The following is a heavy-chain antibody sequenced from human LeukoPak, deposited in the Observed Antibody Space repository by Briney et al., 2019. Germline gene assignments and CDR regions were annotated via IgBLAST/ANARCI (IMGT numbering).Heavy chain of an antibody. CDR3: ARLSVIVGAALEYYYYYMDV. V-gene: IGHV4-59*12. J-gene: IGHJ6*03. Sequence: SETLSPTCTVSGGSISTYYWSWLRQPPGRGLEWIGYSYYNGNTNTNYNPSLKSRVTISVDTSKNQFTLKLTSVTAADTAVYYCARLSVIVGAALEYYYYYMDVWGQGSTVTVSS. D-gene: IGHD1-26*01. CDR2: SYYNGNTNT. CDR1: GGSISTYY.